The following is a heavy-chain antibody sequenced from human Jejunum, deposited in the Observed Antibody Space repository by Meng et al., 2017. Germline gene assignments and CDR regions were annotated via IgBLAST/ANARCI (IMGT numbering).Heavy chain of an antibody. D-gene: IGHD3-9*01. CDR1: GASISGFY. CDR2: IHYSGST. V-gene: IGHV4-59*01. Sequence: GSLRLSCVVSGASISGFYWNWIRQPPGKGLEWIGNIHYSGSTSYNPSLKSRVTISLDTSKIQVSLRLTSVTAADTAVYYCARAHYDVLTGYFDDYGFDIWGQGTTVTVSS. CDR3: ARAHYDVLTGYFDDYGFDI. J-gene: IGHJ3*02.